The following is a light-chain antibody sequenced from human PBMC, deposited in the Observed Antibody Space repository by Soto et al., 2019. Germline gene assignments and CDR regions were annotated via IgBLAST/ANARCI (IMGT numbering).Light chain of an antibody. CDR2: GTS. J-gene: IGKJ4*01. CDR3: QQYNKWPLT. CDR1: QSVSSN. Sequence: EIVMTQSPATLSESPGERATLSCRASQSVSSNLAWYQQKRGQAPRLLIYGTSTRATGSPARFSGSGSGKEFTRTISSLQSEDFAVYYCQQYNKWPLTFGGGTKVEIK. V-gene: IGKV3-15*01.